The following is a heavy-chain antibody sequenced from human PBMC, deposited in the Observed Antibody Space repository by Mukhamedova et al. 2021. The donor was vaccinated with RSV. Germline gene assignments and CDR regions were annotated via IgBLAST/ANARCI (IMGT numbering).Heavy chain of an antibody. CDR2: GDSDT. D-gene: IGHD1-1*01. V-gene: IGHV5-51*01. Sequence: GDSDTRYSPSFQGKFTTSADESTATAYLQWNSLKPSDPAIYYCARLKRDWNPRFFDFWGQGTPVTVSS. CDR3: ARLKRDWNPRFFDF. J-gene: IGHJ4*02.